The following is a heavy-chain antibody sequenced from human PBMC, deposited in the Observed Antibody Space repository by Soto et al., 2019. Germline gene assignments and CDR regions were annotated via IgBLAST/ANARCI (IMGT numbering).Heavy chain of an antibody. D-gene: IGHD3-9*01. CDR2: IYYSGST. CDR3: ARSRYFDWTPNWYFDL. V-gene: IGHV4-31*03. Sequence: QVQLQESGPGLVKPSQTLSLTCTVSGGSISSGGYYWSWIRQHPGKGLEWIGYIYYSGSTYYNPSLKSRVTISVDTSKNQVSLKLSSVTAADTAVYYCARSRYFDWTPNWYFDLWGRGTLVTVSS. J-gene: IGHJ2*01. CDR1: GGSISSGGYY.